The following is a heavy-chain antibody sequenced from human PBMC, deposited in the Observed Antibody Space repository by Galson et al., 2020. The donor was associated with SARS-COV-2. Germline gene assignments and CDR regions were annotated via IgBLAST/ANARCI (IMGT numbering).Heavy chain of an antibody. CDR3: AKTVAGHYYYSYGMDV. J-gene: IGHJ6*02. D-gene: IGHD6-19*01. V-gene: IGHV3-30*18. CDR1: GFTFSSYG. Sequence: TGGSLRLSCAASGFTFSSYGMHWARQAPGKGLEWVAVISYDGSNKYYADSVKGRFTISRDNSKNTLYLQMNSLRAEDTAVYYCAKTVAGHYYYSYGMDVWGQGTTVTVS. CDR2: ISYDGSNK.